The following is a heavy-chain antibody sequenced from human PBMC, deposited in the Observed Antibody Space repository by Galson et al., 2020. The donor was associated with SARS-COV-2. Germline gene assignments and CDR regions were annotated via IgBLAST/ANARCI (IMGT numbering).Heavy chain of an antibody. CDR1: GFAFSSYA. Sequence: SCAASGFAFSSYAMSWVRQAPGKGLEWVSTISGSAGVTYYAKSVKGRFTISRDNPKNILFLQMNSLRAEDTAVYYCAKTNDFWSGANWFDPWGPGTLVTVSS. V-gene: IGHV3-23*01. CDR3: AKTNDFWSGANWFDP. J-gene: IGHJ5*02. D-gene: IGHD3-3*01. CDR2: ISGSAGVT.